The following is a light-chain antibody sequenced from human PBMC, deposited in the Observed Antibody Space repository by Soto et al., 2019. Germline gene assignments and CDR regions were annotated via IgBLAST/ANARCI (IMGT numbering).Light chain of an antibody. V-gene: IGLV2-11*01. CDR2: DVT. J-gene: IGLJ2*01. CDR3: SSYTSSSLVV. Sequence: QSALTQPRSVSGSPGQSVTISCTGTSSDVGRYDYVSWYQQHPGKAPKLIIYDVTERPAGVPDRFSGSKSGNTASLTISGLQAEDEADYYCSSYTSSSLVVFGGGTKLTVL. CDR1: SSDVGRYDY.